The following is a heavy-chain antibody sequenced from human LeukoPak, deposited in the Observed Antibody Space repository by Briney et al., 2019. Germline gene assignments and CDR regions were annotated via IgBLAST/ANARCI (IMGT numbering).Heavy chain of an antibody. CDR1: GSSINSGDYY. CDR2: IYYSGST. D-gene: IGHD4-23*01. V-gene: IGHV4-31*03. J-gene: IGHJ4*02. CDR3: ARRPVVTPVYFDY. Sequence: SQTLSLTCTVSGSSINSGDYYWSWIRQHPGKGLEWIGYIYYSGSTYYNPSLKSRVTISVDTSKNRFSLKLNSVTAADTAVYYCARRPVVTPVYFDYWGQGALVTVSS.